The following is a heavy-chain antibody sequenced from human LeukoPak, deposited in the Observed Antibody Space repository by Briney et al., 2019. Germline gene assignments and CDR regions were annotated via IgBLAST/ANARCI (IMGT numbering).Heavy chain of an antibody. CDR3: ARDPGRARPSNDAFDI. CDR1: GGSISSYY. CDR2: IYYSGST. Sequence: SETLSLTCTVSGGSISSYYWSWIRQPPGKGLEWIGDIYYSGSTNYNPSLKSRVTISVDTSKNQFSLKLSSVTAADTAVYYCARDPGRARPSNDAFDIWGQGTMVTVSS. J-gene: IGHJ3*02. V-gene: IGHV4-59*01. D-gene: IGHD6-6*01.